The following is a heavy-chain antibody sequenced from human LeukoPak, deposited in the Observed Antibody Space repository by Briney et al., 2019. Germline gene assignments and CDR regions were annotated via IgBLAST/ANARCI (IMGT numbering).Heavy chain of an antibody. V-gene: IGHV3-23*01. J-gene: IGHJ4*02. CDR2: ISGSGGST. CDR3: ARGRGREVGATEDY. D-gene: IGHD1-26*01. CDR1: GFTFSSYA. Sequence: GGSLRLSRAASGFTFSSYAMSWVRQAPGKGLEWVSAISGSGGSTYYADSVKGRFTISRDNSKNTLYLQMNSLRAEDTAVYYCARGRGREVGATEDYWGQGTLVTVSS.